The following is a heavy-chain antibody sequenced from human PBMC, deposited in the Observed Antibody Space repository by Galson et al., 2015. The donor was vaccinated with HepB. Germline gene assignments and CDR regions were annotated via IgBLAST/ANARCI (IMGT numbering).Heavy chain of an antibody. D-gene: IGHD2-2*01. V-gene: IGHV1-2*02. CDR3: ARDRGDVVIVPGD. J-gene: IGHJ1*01. Sequence: SVKVSCKASGYASIGYYIHWVRQAPGQGLEWMGWINPNSGGTNYAQKFQGRVTMTSDTSIRTVYMELRRLRSDDTAVYYCARDRGDVVIVPGDWGQGTLVTVSS. CDR1: GYASIGYY. CDR2: INPNSGGT.